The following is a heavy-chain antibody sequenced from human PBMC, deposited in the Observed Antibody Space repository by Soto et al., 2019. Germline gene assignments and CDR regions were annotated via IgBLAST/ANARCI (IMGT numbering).Heavy chain of an antibody. D-gene: IGHD6-19*01. CDR2: ISSTGNYI. CDR3: ARDPYSSGWRAKNWFDP. J-gene: IGHJ5*02. Sequence: GSLRLSCAASGFTFSGYSMNWVRQAPGKGLEWLSCISSTGNYIYYADSVKGRFTISRDNAKNAVYLEMNSLRAEDTAVYYCARDPYSSGWRAKNWFDPWGQGTLVTVSS. V-gene: IGHV3-21*01. CDR1: GFTFSGYS.